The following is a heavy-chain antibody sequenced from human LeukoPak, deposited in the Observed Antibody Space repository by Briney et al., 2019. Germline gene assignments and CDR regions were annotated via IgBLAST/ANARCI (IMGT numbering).Heavy chain of an antibody. V-gene: IGHV1-8*01. Sequence: ASVTVSCKASGYTFTSYDINWVRQATGQGLEWMGWMNPNSGNTGYAQKFQGRVTMTRNTSISTAYMELSSLRSEDTAVYYCARVALNYDFWSGYYNPPDYWGQGTLVTVSS. CDR3: ARVALNYDFWSGYYNPPDY. J-gene: IGHJ4*02. CDR1: GYTFTSYD. D-gene: IGHD3-3*01. CDR2: MNPNSGNT.